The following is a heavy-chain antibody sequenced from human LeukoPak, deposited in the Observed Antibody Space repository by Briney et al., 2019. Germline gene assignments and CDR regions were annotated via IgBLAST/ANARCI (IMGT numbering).Heavy chain of an antibody. J-gene: IGHJ2*01. D-gene: IGHD6-19*01. CDR2: IKEDGSEK. CDR1: GFTFSSSW. CDR3: ARLMFIAVGNWYFDL. Sequence: GGSLRLSCAASGFTFSSSWMTWVRQAPGKGLECVANIKEDGSEKSYVDSVRGRLTISRDNSKNSLYLQMNSLRAEDTAVYYCARLMFIAVGNWYFDLWGRGTLVTVSS. V-gene: IGHV3-7*01.